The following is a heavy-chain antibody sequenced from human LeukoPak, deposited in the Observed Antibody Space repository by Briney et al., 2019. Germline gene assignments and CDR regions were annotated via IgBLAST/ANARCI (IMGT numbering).Heavy chain of an antibody. CDR1: GFTFSSYW. CDR3: ARVFGLDIAAAGNDY. D-gene: IGHD6-13*01. V-gene: IGHV3-20*04. CDR2: INWNGGST. Sequence: PGGSLRLSCAASGFTFSSYWMSWVRQAPGKGLEWVSGINWNGGSTGYADSVKGRFTISRDNAKNSLYLQMNSLRAEDTALYYCARVFGLDIAAAGNDYWGQGTLVTVSS. J-gene: IGHJ4*02.